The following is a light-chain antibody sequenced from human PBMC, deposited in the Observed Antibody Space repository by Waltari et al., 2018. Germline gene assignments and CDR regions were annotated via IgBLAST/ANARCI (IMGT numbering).Light chain of an antibody. Sequence: SYELTQPPSVSVSPGQTARITCSGHELPRKYAYWFQQKSGQAPRLVIYEATKRPPGIPERFSASSSSTVATLTITGAQVDDECDYYCYSPDSTGLRVFGGGTTVVVL. CDR3: YSPDSTGLRV. CDR1: ELPRKY. J-gene: IGLJ1*01. V-gene: IGLV3-10*01. CDR2: EAT.